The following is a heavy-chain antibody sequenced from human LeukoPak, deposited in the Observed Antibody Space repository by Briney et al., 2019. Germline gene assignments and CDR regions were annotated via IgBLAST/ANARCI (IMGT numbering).Heavy chain of an antibody. V-gene: IGHV3-7*01. CDR2: IKQDGYEK. CDR1: GFTFSGYW. J-gene: IGHJ4*02. Sequence: PGGSLRLSCAASGFTFSGYWMSWVRQTPEKGLEWVANIKQDGYEKYYVDSVKGRFTISRDNAKNSLYLQTNGLRADDMAVYYCARDKIVGPTTLDYWGQGTLVTVSS. CDR3: ARDKIVGPTTLDY. D-gene: IGHD1-26*01.